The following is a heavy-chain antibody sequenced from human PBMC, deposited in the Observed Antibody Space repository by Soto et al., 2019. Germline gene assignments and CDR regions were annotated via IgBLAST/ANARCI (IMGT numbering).Heavy chain of an antibody. D-gene: IGHD6-19*01. CDR2: VYPGDSDT. V-gene: IGHV5-51*01. J-gene: IGHJ4*02. CDR1: GYNFTNYW. CDR3: ARHDVTIRPSGWYPAF. Sequence: PGESLKISCKASGYNFTNYWIGWVRQMPGKRLEWLGVVYPGDSDTRYSPSLQGQVTISADKSISTTFLQWNSLKASDSGRYYWARHDVTIRPSGWYPAFWGQGTLVTVSS.